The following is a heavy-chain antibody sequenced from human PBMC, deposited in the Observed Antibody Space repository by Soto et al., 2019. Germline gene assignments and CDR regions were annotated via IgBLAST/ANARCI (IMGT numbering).Heavy chain of an antibody. J-gene: IGHJ5*02. Sequence: SETLSLTCVVSGGSLSDYFWSWIRQPPGMALEWIGEINHLGSINYNPSLKSRVTMSTDTSKNQFSLKLSSVTAADTAMYFCARHQKGLLSWFDPWGQGALVTVSS. D-gene: IGHD1-26*01. CDR2: INHLGSI. CDR3: ARHQKGLLSWFDP. CDR1: GGSLSDYF. V-gene: IGHV4-34*01.